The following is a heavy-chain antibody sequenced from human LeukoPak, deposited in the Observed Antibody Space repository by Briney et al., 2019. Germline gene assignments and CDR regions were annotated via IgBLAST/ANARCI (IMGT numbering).Heavy chain of an antibody. V-gene: IGHV4-59*01. D-gene: IGHD2/OR15-2a*01. J-gene: IGHJ3*02. CDR2: IYYSGST. Sequence: PSETLSLTCTVSGGSISSYYWSWIRQPPGKGLEWIGYIYYSGSTNYNPSLKSRVTISVDTSKNQFSLKLSAVTAADTAVYYCARAGNSGSVRAFDIWGQGTMVTVSS. CDR1: GGSISSYY. CDR3: ARAGNSGSVRAFDI.